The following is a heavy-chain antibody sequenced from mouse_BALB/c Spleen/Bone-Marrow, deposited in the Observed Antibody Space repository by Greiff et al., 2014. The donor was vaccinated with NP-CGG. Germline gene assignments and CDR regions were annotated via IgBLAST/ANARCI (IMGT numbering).Heavy chain of an antibody. CDR3: ARRVGRGGFAY. CDR1: GFDFTSYD. Sequence: EVHLVESGGGLVKPGGSLKLACAASGFDFTSYDMPWVRQTPEKRLEWVAYISSGFGSTYYPDTVKGRFTISRDNAKNTLYLQMSSLKSEDTAMFYCARRVGRGGFAYRGQGTLVTVSA. CDR2: ISSGFGST. J-gene: IGHJ3*01. V-gene: IGHV5-12-1*01.